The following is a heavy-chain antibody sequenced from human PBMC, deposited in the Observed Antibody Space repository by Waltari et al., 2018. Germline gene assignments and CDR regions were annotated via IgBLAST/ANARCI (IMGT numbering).Heavy chain of an antibody. D-gene: IGHD2-2*01. CDR2: VHHSGKT. CDR3: AGDRAIGLFFDC. Sequence: QVQLQESGQGLVKPSGTLSLTCAVSGDSVSGNYWWSWVRQSPEMGLEWIGQVHHSGKTHYNPSIQSRVTISVDSPKNHFSLTLKSVTAADTAVYYCAGDRAIGLFFDCWGRGTLVTVSS. V-gene: IGHV4-4*02. CDR1: GDSVSGNYW. J-gene: IGHJ4*02.